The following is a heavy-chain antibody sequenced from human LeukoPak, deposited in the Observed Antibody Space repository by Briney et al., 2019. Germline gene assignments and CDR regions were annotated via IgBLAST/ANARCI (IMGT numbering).Heavy chain of an antibody. CDR3: ARVRSSSWRRPSFDY. CDR1: GFTFSSYA. Sequence: GGSLRLSCAASGFTFSSYAMHGVRQAPGKGLEGVAVISYDGSNKYYADSVKGRFTISRDNSKNTLYLQMNSLRAEDTAVYYCARVRSSSWRRPSFDYWGQGTLVTVSS. V-gene: IGHV3-30*04. J-gene: IGHJ4*02. D-gene: IGHD6-13*01. CDR2: ISYDGSNK.